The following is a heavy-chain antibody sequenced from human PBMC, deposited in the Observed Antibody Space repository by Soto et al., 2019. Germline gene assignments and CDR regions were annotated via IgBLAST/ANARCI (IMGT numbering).Heavy chain of an antibody. CDR3: ARAGIVGATPLDP. J-gene: IGHJ5*02. V-gene: IGHV4-59*01. CDR2: IYYSGST. D-gene: IGHD1-26*01. Sequence: SETLSLTCTVSGGSISSYYWSWIRQPPGKGLEWIGYIYYSGSTNYNPSLKSRVTISVDTSKNQFSLKLSSVTAADTAVYYCARAGIVGATPLDPWGQGTLVTV. CDR1: GGSISSYY.